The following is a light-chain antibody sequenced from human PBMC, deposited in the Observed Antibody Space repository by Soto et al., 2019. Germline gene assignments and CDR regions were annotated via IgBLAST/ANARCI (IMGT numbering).Light chain of an antibody. CDR1: QTISRD. CDR2: GAS. Sequence: DIQMTQSPSSLSASVGDRVTISCRASQTISRDLTWYQQKPGKAPNLLIFGASTLQPGVPPRFSGSGSGTDFTLIISNLQPEDFATYFCQHSYSTPWTFGQGTKVEIK. J-gene: IGKJ1*01. V-gene: IGKV1-39*01. CDR3: QHSYSTPWT.